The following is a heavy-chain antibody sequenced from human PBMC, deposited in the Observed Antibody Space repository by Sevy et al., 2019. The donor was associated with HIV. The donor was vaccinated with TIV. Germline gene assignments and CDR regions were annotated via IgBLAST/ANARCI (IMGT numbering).Heavy chain of an antibody. J-gene: IGHJ5*02. D-gene: IGHD3-3*01. CDR3: ARADEYSLEVGVEGNWFDP. CDR1: GFTFSDYG. Sequence: GGYLRLSCAASGFTFSDYGMHWVRQAPGKGLEWVAVITHDVSKKHYADSVKGRFTVSRDNARNSLFLQMNSLRAEDTAVYYCARADEYSLEVGVEGNWFDPWGQGTLVTVSS. V-gene: IGHV3-30*03. CDR2: ITHDVSKK.